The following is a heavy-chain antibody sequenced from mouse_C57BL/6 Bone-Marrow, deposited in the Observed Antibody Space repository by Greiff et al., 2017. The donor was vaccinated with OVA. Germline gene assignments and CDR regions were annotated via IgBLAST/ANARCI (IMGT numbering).Heavy chain of an antibody. Sequence: VQLQQSGAELVRPGTSVKVSCKASGYAFTNYLIEWVKQRPGQGLEWIGVINPGSGGTNYNEKFKGKATLTADKSSSTAYMQLSSLTSEDSAVYFCARSLLRYWGQGTLVTVSA. D-gene: IGHD1-1*02. CDR2: INPGSGGT. V-gene: IGHV1-54*01. CDR3: ARSLLRY. J-gene: IGHJ3*01. CDR1: GYAFTNYL.